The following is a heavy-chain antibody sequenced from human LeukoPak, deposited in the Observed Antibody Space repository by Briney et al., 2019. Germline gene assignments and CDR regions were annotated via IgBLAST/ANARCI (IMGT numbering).Heavy chain of an antibody. CDR3: ARGSGFGA. J-gene: IGHJ5*02. D-gene: IGHD2-8*02. CDR1: GFTLSTYW. Sequence: PGWSLRLSCAASGFTLSTYWMHWVRQVAGKGLVRASGISSDGATTHYADSVKGRFTISRDNAKNTLYLQMNSLRVEDTAVYYCARGSGFGAWGQGTLVTVSS. CDR2: ISSDGATT. V-gene: IGHV3-74*01.